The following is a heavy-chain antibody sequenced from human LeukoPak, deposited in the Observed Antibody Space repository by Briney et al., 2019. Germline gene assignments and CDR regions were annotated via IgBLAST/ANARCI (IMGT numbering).Heavy chain of an antibody. J-gene: IGHJ4*02. CDR1: GGSISSGSYY. V-gene: IGHV4-61*02. D-gene: IGHD3-22*01. CDR2: IYTSGST. CDR3: ARAEYYYDSSGTFDY. Sequence: SQTLSLTCTVSGGSISSGSYYWSWIRQPAGKGLEWIGRIYTSGSTYYNPSLKSRVTISVDTSKNQFSLKLSSVTAADTAVYYCARAEYYYDSSGTFDYWGQGTLVTVSS.